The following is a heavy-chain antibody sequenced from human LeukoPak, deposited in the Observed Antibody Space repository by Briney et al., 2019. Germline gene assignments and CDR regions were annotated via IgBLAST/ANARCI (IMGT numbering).Heavy chain of an antibody. CDR3: ARQVRPPSEGSDYDLFAGTSYYFDY. Sequence: KPSETLSLTCTVSGGSISSYHWGWIRQPPGKGLEWIGYIYSSGSTNSNPSLKSRVTISVDTSTNLFSLKLSSVTAADTAVYYCARQVRPPSEGSDYDLFAGTSYYFDYWGQGTLVTVSS. D-gene: IGHD5-12*01. CDR2: IYSSGST. J-gene: IGHJ4*02. CDR1: GGSISSYH. V-gene: IGHV4-4*09.